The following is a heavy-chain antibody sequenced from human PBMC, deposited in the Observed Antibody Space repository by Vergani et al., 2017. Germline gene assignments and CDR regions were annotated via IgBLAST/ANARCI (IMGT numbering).Heavy chain of an antibody. CDR2: INPNSGGT. D-gene: IGHD3-22*01. Sequence: QVQLVQSGAEVKKPGSSVKVSCKASGGTFSSYAISWVRQAPGQGLEWMGWINPNSGGTNYAQKFQGRVTMTRDTSISTAYMELSSLRSEDTAVYYCATVAAAYYYDSSGYVGAFDIWGQGTMVTVSS. V-gene: IGHV1-2*02. J-gene: IGHJ3*02. CDR1: GGTFSSYA. CDR3: ATVAAAYYYDSSGYVGAFDI.